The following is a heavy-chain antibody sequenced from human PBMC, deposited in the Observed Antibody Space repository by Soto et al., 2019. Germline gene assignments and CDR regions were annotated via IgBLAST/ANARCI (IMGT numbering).Heavy chain of an antibody. V-gene: IGHV4-59*08. CDR1: RGSISTYY. Sequence: SETLSLTCTVSRGSISTYYWSWIRQPPGKGLEWIGSIHYSGSTNYNPSLKSRVTISVDTSKNQFSLKLSSVTAADTAVYYCARHSGSIAAGYDAFDIWGQGTMVTVSS. D-gene: IGHD6-13*01. CDR3: ARHSGSIAAGYDAFDI. CDR2: IHYSGST. J-gene: IGHJ3*02.